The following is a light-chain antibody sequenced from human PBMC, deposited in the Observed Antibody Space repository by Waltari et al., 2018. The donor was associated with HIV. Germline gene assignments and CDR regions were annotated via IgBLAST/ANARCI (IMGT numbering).Light chain of an antibody. V-gene: IGLV1-47*01. CDR2: RNY. CDR1: PSILETHC. J-gene: IGLJ3*02. CDR3: EAWDSTLKETL. Sequence: QSVLTQPPSASRTPGQTVTISCSGSPSILETHCVYWYQQLPGTAPKLLIYRNYKRPSGVPERFSVSKSGASASLVISGLRSEDEADYYCEAWDSTLKETLFGGGTKLTVL.